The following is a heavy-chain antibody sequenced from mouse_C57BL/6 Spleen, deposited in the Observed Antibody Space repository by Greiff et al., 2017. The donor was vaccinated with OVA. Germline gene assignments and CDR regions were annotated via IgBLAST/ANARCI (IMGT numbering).Heavy chain of an antibody. CDR2: IYPSDSET. J-gene: IGHJ4*01. Sequence: QVQLQQPGAELVRPGSSVKLSCKASGYTFTSYWMDWVKQRPGQGLEWIGNIYPSDSETHYNQKFKDKATLTVDKASSTAYMQLSSLTSEDSAVYYWARTPDYDEDAMDYWGQGTSVTVSS. CDR1: GYTFTSYW. D-gene: IGHD2-4*01. V-gene: IGHV1-61*01. CDR3: ARTPDYDEDAMDY.